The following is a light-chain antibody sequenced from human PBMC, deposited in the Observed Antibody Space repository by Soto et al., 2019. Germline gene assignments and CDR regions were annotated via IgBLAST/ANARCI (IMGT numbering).Light chain of an antibody. Sequence: QSALTKPASVSGSPGQSITISCTGTRSDVGGYNYVSWYQQHSGKAPKLMIYDVSNRPSGVSNRFSGSKSGNTASLTISGLQAEDEADYYCSSYTSSSTLVFGGGTKVTVL. CDR3: SSYTSSSTLV. CDR1: RSDVGGYNY. J-gene: IGLJ2*01. CDR2: DVS. V-gene: IGLV2-14*01.